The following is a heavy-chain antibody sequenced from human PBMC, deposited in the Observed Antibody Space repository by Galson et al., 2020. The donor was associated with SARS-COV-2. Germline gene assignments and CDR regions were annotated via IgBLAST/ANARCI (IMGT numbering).Heavy chain of an antibody. CDR3: ARVRYYYGMDV. V-gene: IGHV7-4-1*02. CDR1: GFTFTTYA. D-gene: IGHD4-17*01. CDR2: INTHTGNP. Sequence: ASVKVSCKASGFTFTTYAMNWVRQAPWRGLEWMGWINTHTGNPAYAQGFTGRFVFSLDTSVSTAYLQISSLKAEDTAVYYCARVRYYYGMDVWGQGTTVTVSS. J-gene: IGHJ6*02.